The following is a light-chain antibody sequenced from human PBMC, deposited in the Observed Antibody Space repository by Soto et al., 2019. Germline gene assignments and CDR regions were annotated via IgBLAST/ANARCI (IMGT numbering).Light chain of an antibody. J-gene: IGKJ1*01. Sequence: EIVMTQSPATLSVSPGERATLSCRASQSVSSNLAWYQQNPGQAPRLLIYGASTRATGIPARFSGSGSGTEFTLIISSLQSVDFAVYYCHQYNNWPRTFGQGTKVEIK. CDR1: QSVSSN. CDR3: HQYNNWPRT. V-gene: IGKV3-15*01. CDR2: GAS.